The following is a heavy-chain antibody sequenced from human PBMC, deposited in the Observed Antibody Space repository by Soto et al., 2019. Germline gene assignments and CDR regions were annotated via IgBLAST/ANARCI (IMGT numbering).Heavy chain of an antibody. Sequence: GGSLRLSCAASGFTFSSYWMSWVRQAPGKGLEWVANIKQDGSEKYYVDSVKGRFTISRDNAKNSLYLQMNSLRAEDTAVYYCARVWAAGTHIYYFDYWGQGTLVTVSS. J-gene: IGHJ4*02. CDR1: GFTFSSYW. D-gene: IGHD6-13*01. CDR3: ARVWAAGTHIYYFDY. CDR2: IKQDGSEK. V-gene: IGHV3-7*01.